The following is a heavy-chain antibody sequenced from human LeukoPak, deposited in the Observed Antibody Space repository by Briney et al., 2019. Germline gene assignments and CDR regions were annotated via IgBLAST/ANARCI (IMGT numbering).Heavy chain of an antibody. Sequence: PGGSLKLSCAASGFTFSSYSMNWVRQAPGKGLEWVSSISSSSSYIYYADSVKGRFTISRDNAKNSLYLQMNSLRAEDTAVYYCARAKGAYAFDIWGQGTMVTVSS. V-gene: IGHV3-21*01. D-gene: IGHD3-16*01. CDR1: GFTFSSYS. J-gene: IGHJ3*02. CDR2: ISSSSSYI. CDR3: ARAKGAYAFDI.